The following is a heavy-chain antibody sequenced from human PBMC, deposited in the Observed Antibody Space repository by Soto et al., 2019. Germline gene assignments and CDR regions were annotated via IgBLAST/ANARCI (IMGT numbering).Heavy chain of an antibody. CDR1: GYTFTSYG. J-gene: IGHJ4*02. Sequence: VASVKVSCKASGYTFTSYGISWVRQAPGQGLEWMGWISAYNGNTNYAQKLQGRVTMTTDTSTSTAYMELRSLRSDDTAVYYCASTLLGCSSTSCYWAYWGQGTLVTVSS. V-gene: IGHV1-18*01. CDR2: ISAYNGNT. D-gene: IGHD2-2*01. CDR3: ASTLLGCSSTSCYWAY.